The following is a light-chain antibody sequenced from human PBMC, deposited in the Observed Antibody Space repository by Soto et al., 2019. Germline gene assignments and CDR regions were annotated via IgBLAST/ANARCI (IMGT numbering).Light chain of an antibody. CDR1: QSVAKY. CDR2: TAS. J-gene: IGKJ1*01. CDR3: QQSYSTPWT. Sequence: IQMTQSPSSLSASVGDSVTITCRATQSVAKYVNWYQQKPGKAPNLLIYTASNLQSGVPSRFTGSASATDFTLTISSLQPEDFATYYCQQSYSTPWTFGQGTKVELK. V-gene: IGKV1-39*01.